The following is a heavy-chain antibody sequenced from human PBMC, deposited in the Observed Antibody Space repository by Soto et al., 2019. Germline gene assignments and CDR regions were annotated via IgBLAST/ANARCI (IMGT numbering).Heavy chain of an antibody. V-gene: IGHV4-39*01. CDR1: GGSISSSSYY. CDR3: ARTLGGSYHYFDY. Sequence: PSETLSLTCTVSGGSISSSSYYWGWIRQPPGKGLEWIGSIFYSGSTYYNPSLKSRVAISVDTSKKKFSLKLSSVTAADTAVYYCARTLGGSYHYFDYWGQGTLVTVSS. J-gene: IGHJ4*02. CDR2: IFYSGST. D-gene: IGHD1-26*01.